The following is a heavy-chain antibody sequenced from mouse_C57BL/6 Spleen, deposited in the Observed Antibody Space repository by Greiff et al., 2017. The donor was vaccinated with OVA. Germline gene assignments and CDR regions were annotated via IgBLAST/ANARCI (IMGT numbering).Heavy chain of an antibody. D-gene: IGHD2-5*01. CDR3: ARRGLHYSNYVDVDD. V-gene: IGHV1-72*01. CDR1: GYTFTSYW. CDR2: IDPNSGGN. Sequence: VQLQQPGAELVKPGASVKLSCKASGYTFTSYWMHWVKQRPGRGLEWIGRIDPNSGGNKYNEKFKSKAKLTVDKPSSTAYRQLSSLTSEDSAVYYCARRGLHYSNYVDVDDWGQGTTLTVSS. J-gene: IGHJ2*01.